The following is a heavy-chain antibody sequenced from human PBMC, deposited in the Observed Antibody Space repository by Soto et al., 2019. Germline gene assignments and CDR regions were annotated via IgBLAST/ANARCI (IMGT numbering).Heavy chain of an antibody. V-gene: IGHV5-51*01. CDR3: VRVGLVGPTSLSNAWFDP. J-gene: IGHJ5*02. Sequence: LKISCKGSGYTFTRHWIGWVRQMPGKGLEWLGIIYPGDSDTRYSPSFQGQVTFSADKSISTAYLQWSSLKASDTAMYYCVRVGLVGPTSLSNAWFDPWGQGTLVTVSS. D-gene: IGHD1-26*01. CDR2: IYPGDSDT. CDR1: GYTFTRHW.